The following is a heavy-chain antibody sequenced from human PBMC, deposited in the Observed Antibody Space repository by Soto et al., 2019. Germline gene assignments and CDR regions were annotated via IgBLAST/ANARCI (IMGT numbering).Heavy chain of an antibody. CDR2: ISYDGSNK. D-gene: IGHD3-10*01. J-gene: IGHJ4*02. CDR3: ARDLQNYYGSEEDY. V-gene: IGHV3-30-3*01. CDR1: GFTFSSYA. Sequence: QVQLVESGGGVVQPGRSLRLSCAASGFTFSSYAMHWVRQAPGKGLEWVAVISYDGSNKYYADSVKGRFTISRDNSKNTLYLQMNSLRAEDTAVYYCARDLQNYYGSEEDYWGQGTLVTVSS.